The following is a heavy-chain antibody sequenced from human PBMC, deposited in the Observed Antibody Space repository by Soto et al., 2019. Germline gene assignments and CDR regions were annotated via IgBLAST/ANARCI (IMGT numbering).Heavy chain of an antibody. Sequence: ASVKVSCKASGYTFPSYDINWVRQATGQGLEWMGWMNPNSGNTGYAQKFQGRVTMTRNTSISTAYMELSSLRSEDTAVYYCARRTYYDFWSGYYNYYYYYMDVWGKGTTVTVSS. V-gene: IGHV1-8*01. CDR1: GYTFPSYD. J-gene: IGHJ6*03. CDR3: ARRTYYDFWSGYYNYYYYYMDV. D-gene: IGHD3-3*01. CDR2: MNPNSGNT.